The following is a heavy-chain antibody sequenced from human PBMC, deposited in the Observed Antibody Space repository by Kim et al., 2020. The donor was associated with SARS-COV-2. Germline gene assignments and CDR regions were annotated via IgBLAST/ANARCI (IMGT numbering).Heavy chain of an antibody. Sequence: PSPKDRATKSVETSKNQFSLKLSSVTAADTAVYYCARARITMIVVVKYFDYWGQGTLVTVSS. V-gene: IGHV4-31*02. CDR3: ARARITMIVVVKYFDY. D-gene: IGHD3-22*01. J-gene: IGHJ4*02.